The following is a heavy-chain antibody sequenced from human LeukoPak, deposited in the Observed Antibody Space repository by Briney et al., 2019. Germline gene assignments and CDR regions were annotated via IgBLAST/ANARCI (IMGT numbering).Heavy chain of an antibody. D-gene: IGHD1-26*01. CDR1: GHTFTIYC. CDR3: TRLSGGSALRNDAFHI. Sequence: GDSLKISCMASGHTFTIYCIAWVRQMPDKGLEWMGVVYPDNSKTIYSPSFQGQVTISADKSINTAYLQWSTLKASDTAIYYCTRLSGGSALRNDAFHIWGQGTMVTVSS. V-gene: IGHV5-51*01. J-gene: IGHJ3*02. CDR2: VYPDNSKT.